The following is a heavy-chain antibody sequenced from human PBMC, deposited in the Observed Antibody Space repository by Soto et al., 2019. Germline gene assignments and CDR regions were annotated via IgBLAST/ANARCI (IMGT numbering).Heavy chain of an antibody. D-gene: IGHD2-2*01. CDR3: ASGVVPADYYYYGMDV. Sequence: SVKVSCKTSGGTFSSYAISWVRQAPGQGLEWMGGIVPIVDTSTYAQKFQGRVTITADESTSTVYMELSSLRSEDTAMYYCASGVVPADYYYYGMDVWGQGTTVTVSS. CDR1: GGTFSSYA. J-gene: IGHJ6*02. CDR2: IVPIVDTS. V-gene: IGHV1-69*13.